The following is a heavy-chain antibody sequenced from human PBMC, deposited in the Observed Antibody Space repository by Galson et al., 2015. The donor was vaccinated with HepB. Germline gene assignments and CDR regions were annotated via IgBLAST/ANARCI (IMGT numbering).Heavy chain of an antibody. D-gene: IGHD3-3*01. J-gene: IGHJ4*02. Sequence: SVKVSCKVSGNTLTELSLHWVRQAPGIGLEWMGGFDPEDGETIYSQRFQGRVIMTEDTSTDTAYMELSSLRSEDTAVYYCATLRFLEWLLYRPKGFYFEYWGQGALVTVSS. CDR3: ATLRFLEWLLYRPKGFYFEY. CDR1: GNTLTELS. V-gene: IGHV1-24*01. CDR2: FDPEDGET.